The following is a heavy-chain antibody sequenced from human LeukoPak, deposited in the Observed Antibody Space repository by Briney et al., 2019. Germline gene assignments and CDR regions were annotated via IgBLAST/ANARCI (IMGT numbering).Heavy chain of an antibody. CDR2: ISGSGAST. J-gene: IGHJ4*02. CDR3: VKYYDSSGSYYFDY. Sequence: GGSLRLSCAASGFTFSSFAMSWVRQAPGKGLEWVSTISGSGASTYYADSVKGRFTISRDNSKNTLYLQMNSLRAEDTAVYYCVKYYDSSGSYYFDYWGQGTLVTVSS. CDR1: GFTFSSFA. D-gene: IGHD3-22*01. V-gene: IGHV3-23*01.